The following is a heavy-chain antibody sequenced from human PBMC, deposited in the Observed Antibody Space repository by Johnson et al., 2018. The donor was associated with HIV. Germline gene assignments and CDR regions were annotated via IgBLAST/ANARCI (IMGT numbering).Heavy chain of an antibody. D-gene: IGHD6-13*01. CDR3: AKGGSSWSDDAFDI. V-gene: IGHV3-30*18. CDR2: ISYDGSNK. J-gene: IGHJ3*02. CDR1: GFTVSSNY. Sequence: VQLVESGGGLVQPGGSLRLSCAASGFTVSSNYMSWVRQAPGKGLEWVAVISYDGSNKYYADSVKGRFTISRDNSKNTLYLQMNSLRAEDTAVYHCAKGGSSWSDDAFDIWGQGTMVTVSS.